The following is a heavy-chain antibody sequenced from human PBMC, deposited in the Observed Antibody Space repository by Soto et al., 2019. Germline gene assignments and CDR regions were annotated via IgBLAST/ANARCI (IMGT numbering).Heavy chain of an antibody. CDR2: ISGSGGST. CDR1: VFTFSSYA. J-gene: IGHJ4*02. D-gene: IGHD3-22*01. CDR3: AKSLVEYYYDALVN. Sequence: GGSLRLSCAASVFTFSSYAMSWVRQSPGKGLEWVSAISGSGGSTYYADSVKGRFTISRDNSKNTLVLQMNSLRAEDTAVYYCAKSLVEYYYDALVNWGQGTLVTVSS. V-gene: IGHV3-23*01.